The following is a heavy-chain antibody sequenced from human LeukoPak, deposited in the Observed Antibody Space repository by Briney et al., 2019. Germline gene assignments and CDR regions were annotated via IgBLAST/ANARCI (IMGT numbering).Heavy chain of an antibody. D-gene: IGHD6-6*01. Sequence: SETLSLTCTVSGGSISSYYWSWIRQPPGKGLEWIGYIYYSGSTNYNPSLKSRVTISVDTSKNQFSLKLSSVTAADTAVYYCARAYSSSSPFDYWGQGTLVTVS. J-gene: IGHJ4*02. CDR1: GGSISSYY. CDR2: IYYSGST. V-gene: IGHV4-59*01. CDR3: ARAYSSSSPFDY.